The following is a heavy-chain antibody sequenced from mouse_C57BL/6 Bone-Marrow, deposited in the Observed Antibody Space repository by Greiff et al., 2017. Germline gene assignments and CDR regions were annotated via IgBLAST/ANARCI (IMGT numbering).Heavy chain of an antibody. V-gene: IGHV1-55*01. CDR1: GYTFTSYW. CDR2: IYPTSGRT. D-gene: IGHD4-1*01. J-gene: IGHJ2*01. Sequence: QVQLKQPGAELVKPGASVKMSCKASGYTFTSYWITWVKQRPGQGLEWIGDIYPTSGRTNCNEKFKSKAILTVDTSSNTAYMQLSSLTSEDSAVFYCARSGPLGRSFDYWGQGTTLTVSS. CDR3: ARSGPLGRSFDY.